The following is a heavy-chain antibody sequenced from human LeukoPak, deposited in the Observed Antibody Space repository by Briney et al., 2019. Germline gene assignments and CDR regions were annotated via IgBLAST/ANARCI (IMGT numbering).Heavy chain of an antibody. CDR3: ASPSTQSWNPPDY. CDR2: IYPADSDT. D-gene: IGHD1-1*01. V-gene: IGHV5-51*01. Sequence: GXSLKISCQGSGYTFTNYWIGWVRQLPGKGLEWMGIIYPADSDTRYSPSFQGQVTISADKSLNTTYLQWSSLKASDTAMYFCASPSTQSWNPPDYWGQGTLVTVSS. CDR1: GYTFTNYW. J-gene: IGHJ4*02.